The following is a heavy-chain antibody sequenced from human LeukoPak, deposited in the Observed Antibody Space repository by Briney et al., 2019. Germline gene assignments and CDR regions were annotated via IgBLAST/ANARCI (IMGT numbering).Heavy chain of an antibody. CDR1: GYTFTGYY. D-gene: IGHD3-22*01. J-gene: IGHJ4*02. CDR3: ARAQGDSSGYYSENDY. V-gene: IGHV1-2*02. Sequence: ASMKVSCKASGYTFTGYYMHWVRQAPGQGLEWMGWINPNSGGTNYAQKFQGRVTMTRDTSISTAYMELSRLRSDDTAVYYCARAQGDSSGYYSENDYWGQGTLVTVSS. CDR2: INPNSGGT.